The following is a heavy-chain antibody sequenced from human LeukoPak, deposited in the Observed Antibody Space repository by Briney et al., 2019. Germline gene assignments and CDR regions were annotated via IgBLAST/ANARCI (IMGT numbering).Heavy chain of an antibody. CDR2: INPNSGGT. D-gene: IGHD2-2*02. CDR1: AHTFTGYY. CDR3: ARGITAITNNWFDP. Sequence: GASVKVSCKASAHTFTGYYMHWVRQTPGQGLECMGWINPNSGGTIYAQKFQGRVTMTRDTSISTAYMELSRLRSDDTAVYYCARGITAITNNWFDPWGQGTLVTVSS. V-gene: IGHV1-2*02. J-gene: IGHJ5*02.